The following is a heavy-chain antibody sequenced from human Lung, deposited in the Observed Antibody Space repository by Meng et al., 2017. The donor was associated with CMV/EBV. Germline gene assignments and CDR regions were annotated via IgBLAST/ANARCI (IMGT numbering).Heavy chain of an antibody. CDR1: GFTFSRYY. CDR2: IDSDGSST. Sequence: AASGFTFSRYYRDWVRQAPGKGLVWVSRIDSDGSSTTYADSAKGRFTISRDNAKNTLYLQMSSLRAEDTAVYYCVRDINSGWFTMDYWGQGTLVTVSS. CDR3: VRDINSGWFTMDY. D-gene: IGHD6-19*01. V-gene: IGHV3-74*01. J-gene: IGHJ4*02.